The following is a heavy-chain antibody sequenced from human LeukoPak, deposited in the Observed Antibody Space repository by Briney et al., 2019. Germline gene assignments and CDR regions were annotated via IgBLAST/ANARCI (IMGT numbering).Heavy chain of an antibody. D-gene: IGHD3-3*01. CDR2: ITNSGTTI. V-gene: IGHV3-11*01. CDR3: ARGPERRITIFGVVIIGGFDY. J-gene: IGHJ4*02. CDR1: GFTFTDYY. Sequence: GGSLRLSCAASGFTFTDYYMSWIRQAPGKGLEWVSYITNSGTTIYYADSVKGRFTISRDNAKNSLYLQMNSLRAEDTAVYYCARGPERRITIFGVVIIGGFDYWGQGTLVTVSS.